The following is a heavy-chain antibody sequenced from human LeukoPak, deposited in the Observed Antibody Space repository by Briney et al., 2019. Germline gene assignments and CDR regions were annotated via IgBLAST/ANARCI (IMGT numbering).Heavy chain of an antibody. CDR1: GFTFSSYS. V-gene: IGHV3-21*01. Sequence: PGGSLRLSCAASGFTFSSYSMNWVRQAPGKGLEWVSSISSSSSYIYYAGSVKGRFTISRDNAKNSLYLQMNSLRAEDTAVYYCARVGIVVVPAAHRWFDPWGQGTLVTVSS. D-gene: IGHD2-2*01. J-gene: IGHJ5*02. CDR3: ARVGIVVVPAAHRWFDP. CDR2: ISSSSSYI.